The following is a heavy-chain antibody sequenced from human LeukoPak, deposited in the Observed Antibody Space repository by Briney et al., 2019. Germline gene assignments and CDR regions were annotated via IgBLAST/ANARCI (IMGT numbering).Heavy chain of an antibody. J-gene: IGHJ4*02. D-gene: IGHD2-2*01. V-gene: IGHV3-49*04. CDR2: VRSNIYGGTT. CDR1: GFTFGDYP. Sequence: GGSLRLSCAASGFTFGDYPMSWVRQAPGKGLEWVGFVRSNIYGGTTQYAASVKGRFTISRDDSKSIAYLQMNSLKTEDTAVYYCTTPLGYRSSTSCLDFDYWGQGTLVTVSS. CDR3: TTPLGYRSSTSCLDFDY.